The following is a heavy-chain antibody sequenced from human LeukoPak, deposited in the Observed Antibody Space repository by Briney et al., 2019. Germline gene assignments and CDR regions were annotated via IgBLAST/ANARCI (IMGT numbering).Heavy chain of an antibody. Sequence: GGSPRLSCAASGFTVCSNYMSWVRQAPGKGLGWVSVIYIVGSIYYADPVKCRFTISRDNSKNTLYLQMNSRRAEDTAVYYCAGNLSFDYWGQGTLVTVPS. J-gene: IGHJ4*02. CDR2: IYIVGSI. CDR3: AGNLSFDY. D-gene: IGHD4-23*01. CDR1: GFTVCSNY. V-gene: IGHV3-53*01.